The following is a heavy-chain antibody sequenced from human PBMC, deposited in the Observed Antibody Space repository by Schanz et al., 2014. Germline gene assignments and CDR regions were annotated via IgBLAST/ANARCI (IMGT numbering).Heavy chain of an antibody. V-gene: IGHV3-7*02. CDR1: RFTVTNAW. CDR3: LAPDYDMDV. Sequence: EAHLVESGGGLVKPGGSLTLSCAASRFTVTNAWMSWVRQAPGKGLEWVANIKRDGSEKNYLDSVKGRFTISRDNAKSSLFLQMNSLRAEDTAVYDCLAPDYDMDVWGRGTTVTVSS. J-gene: IGHJ6*02. CDR2: IKRDGSEK.